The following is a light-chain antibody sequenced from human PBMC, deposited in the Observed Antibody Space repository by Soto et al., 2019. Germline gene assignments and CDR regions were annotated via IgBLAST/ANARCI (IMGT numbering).Light chain of an antibody. J-gene: IGLJ3*02. CDR3: CSYAGSYTWV. CDR2: DVN. CDR1: SSDVGGYDY. V-gene: IGLV2-11*01. Sequence: QSALTQPRSVSGSPGQSVTFSCTGTSSDVGGYDYVSWYQQHPGKAPKLMIYDVNNRPSGVPDRFSGSKSGNTASLTISGLQADDEADYYCCSYAGSYTWVFGGGTKLTVL.